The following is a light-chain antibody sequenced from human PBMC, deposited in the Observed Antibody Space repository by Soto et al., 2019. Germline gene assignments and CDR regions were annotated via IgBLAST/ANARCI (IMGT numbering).Light chain of an antibody. CDR2: DAS. Sequence: AIQLTQSPSSLSAYVGDSVSITCRASQGISSALAWYQQKPGRAPKLLIYDASSLEGGVPSRFSGSRSGTDFPLTVSSLQPEDFATYYCQQFDDYPFTFGPGTKVDIK. CDR3: QQFDDYPFT. V-gene: IGKV1D-13*01. J-gene: IGKJ3*01. CDR1: QGISSA.